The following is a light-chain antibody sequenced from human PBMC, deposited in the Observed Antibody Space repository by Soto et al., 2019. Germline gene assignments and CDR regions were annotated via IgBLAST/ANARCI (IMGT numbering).Light chain of an antibody. V-gene: IGLV1-51*01. J-gene: IGLJ3*02. CDR1: SSNIGNNY. CDR3: ATWDNSLSAEV. CDR2: GNN. Sequence: QSVLTQSPSVSAAPGQKVTISCSGSSSNIGNNYVSWYQQLPGTAPKLLIYGNNNRESGITDRISASKSGTSATLVITTLQPGDEADYYCATWDNSLSAEVFGGGTKLTVL.